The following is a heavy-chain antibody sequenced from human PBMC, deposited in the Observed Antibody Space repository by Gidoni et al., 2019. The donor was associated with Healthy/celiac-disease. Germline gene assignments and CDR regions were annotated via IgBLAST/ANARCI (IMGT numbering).Heavy chain of an antibody. Sequence: EVQLLESGGGLVQPGGSLRLSCAASGFTFSSYAMSWVRQAPGKGLAWVSAISGSGGSTYYADSVKGRFTISRDNSKNTLYLQMNSLRAEDTAVYYCAKDESGSYFMASFGYWGQGTLVTVSS. CDR1: GFTFSSYA. CDR2: ISGSGGST. V-gene: IGHV3-23*01. CDR3: AKDESGSYFMASFGY. J-gene: IGHJ4*02. D-gene: IGHD1-26*01.